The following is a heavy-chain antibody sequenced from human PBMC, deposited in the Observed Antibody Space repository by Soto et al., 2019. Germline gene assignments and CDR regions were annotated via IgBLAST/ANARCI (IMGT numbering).Heavy chain of an antibody. Sequence: SGPTLVNPTQTLTLTCSFSGFSLSTSGVVVGWIRQPPGKALEWLVLLYWNEDKRYSPSLESRLTVTKDTSKNQVVLTMTNVDPVDTATYYCAHRDYYNSSGYAPFDSWGQGTLVTVSS. CDR3: AHRDYYNSSGYAPFDS. D-gene: IGHD3-22*01. V-gene: IGHV2-5*01. CDR2: LYWNEDK. CDR1: GFSLSTSGVV. J-gene: IGHJ4*02.